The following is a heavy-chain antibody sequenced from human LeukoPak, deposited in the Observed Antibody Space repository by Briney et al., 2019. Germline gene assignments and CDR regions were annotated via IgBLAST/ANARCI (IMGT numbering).Heavy chain of an antibody. Sequence: SVKVSCKASGGTFSSYAISWVRQAPGQGLEWMGGIIPIFGTANYAQKFQGRVTITADKSTSTGYMELSSLRSEDTAVYYCARDGYGSGSYYCCWGQGTLVTVSS. V-gene: IGHV1-69*06. CDR2: IIPIFGTA. CDR1: GGTFSSYA. J-gene: IGHJ4*02. CDR3: ARDGYGSGSYYCC. D-gene: IGHD3-10*01.